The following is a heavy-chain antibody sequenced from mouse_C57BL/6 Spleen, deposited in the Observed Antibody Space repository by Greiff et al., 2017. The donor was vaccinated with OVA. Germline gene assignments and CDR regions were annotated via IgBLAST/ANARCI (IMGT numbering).Heavy chain of an antibody. J-gene: IGHJ2*01. V-gene: IGHV5-17*01. CDR2: ISTGSSTI. D-gene: IGHD1-1*01. CDR3: ARRLLRYQYFDD. CDR1: GFTFSDYG. Sequence: EVHLVESGGGLVKPGGSLKLSCAASGFTFSDYGMHWVRQAPEKGLEWVAYISTGSSTIYYADTVKGRFTISGDNAKNTLFLQMTSLRSEDTAMDYGARRLLRYQYFDDWGKGTTLTVSS.